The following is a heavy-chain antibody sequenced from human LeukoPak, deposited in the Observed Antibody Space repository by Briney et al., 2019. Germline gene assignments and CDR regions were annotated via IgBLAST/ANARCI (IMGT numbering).Heavy chain of an antibody. CDR1: GFTFSSYW. CDR3: ARETPYGSLTFDY. D-gene: IGHD3-10*01. Sequence: GGSLRLSCAASGFTFSSYWMSWVRQDPGKGLEWVANMQPDGGEKYYVDSVKGRFTISRDNAKNSLYLQMNSLRAEDTAVYYCARETPYGSLTFDYWGQGTRVTVSS. V-gene: IGHV3-7*03. J-gene: IGHJ4*02. CDR2: MQPDGGEK.